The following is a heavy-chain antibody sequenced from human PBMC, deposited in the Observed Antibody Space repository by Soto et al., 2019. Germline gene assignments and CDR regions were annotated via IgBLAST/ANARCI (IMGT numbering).Heavy chain of an antibody. V-gene: IGHV3-23*01. Sequence: EVQLLESGGGFIHPGGSLRLSCAASGFSFSSFAMNWVRQAPGKGLEWVSIISGSADSTFYADSVKGRFTISRDNSKSTLHLQMNSLRAEDTAVYYCAKTRGAMIYAISVYGMDVWGQGTTVTVSS. CDR1: GFSFSSFA. CDR2: ISGSADST. D-gene: IGHD2-8*01. J-gene: IGHJ6*02. CDR3: AKTRGAMIYAISVYGMDV.